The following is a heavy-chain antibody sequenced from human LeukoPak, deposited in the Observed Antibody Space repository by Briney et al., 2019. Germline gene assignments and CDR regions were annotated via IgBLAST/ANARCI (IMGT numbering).Heavy chain of an antibody. CDR2: ISSSSSYI. Sequence: PGGSLRLSCAASGFTFSSYSMNWVRQAPGKGLEWVSSISSSSSYIYYADSVKGRFTISRDNAKNSLYLQMNSLRAEDTAVYYCARDPGNYYDSSGYYYRTWLGDYYYYYYMDVWGKGTTVTISS. J-gene: IGHJ6*03. CDR1: GFTFSSYS. V-gene: IGHV3-21*01. D-gene: IGHD3-22*01. CDR3: ARDPGNYYDSSGYYYRTWLGDYYYYYYMDV.